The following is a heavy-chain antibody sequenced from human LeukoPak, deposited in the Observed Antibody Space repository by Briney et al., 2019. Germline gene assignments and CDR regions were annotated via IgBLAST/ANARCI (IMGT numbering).Heavy chain of an antibody. Sequence: GGSLRLSCAASGSTFSGSALHWVRQASGKGLEWIGRIRSKTNNYATTYAASVTGRFTTSRDDAENTAYLQMNSLRAEDTAVYYCAKGGIAVASTSYYYYMDVWGKGTTVTISS. D-gene: IGHD6-19*01. V-gene: IGHV3-73*01. CDR3: AKGGIAVASTSYYYYMDV. CDR1: GSTFSGSA. J-gene: IGHJ6*03. CDR2: IRSKTNNYAT.